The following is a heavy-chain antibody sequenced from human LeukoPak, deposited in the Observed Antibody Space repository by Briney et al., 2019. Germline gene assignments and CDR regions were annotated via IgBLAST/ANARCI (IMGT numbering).Heavy chain of an antibody. Sequence: GGSLRLSCAASGFTFSSYGMHWVRQAPGKGLEWVAFIRYDGSNKYYADSVKGRFTISRDNSKNTLYLQMNSLRAEDTAVYYCARVRVVVVADAAFDIWGQGTMVTVSS. D-gene: IGHD2-15*01. V-gene: IGHV3-30*02. CDR2: IRYDGSNK. CDR1: GFTFSSYG. CDR3: ARVRVVVVADAAFDI. J-gene: IGHJ3*02.